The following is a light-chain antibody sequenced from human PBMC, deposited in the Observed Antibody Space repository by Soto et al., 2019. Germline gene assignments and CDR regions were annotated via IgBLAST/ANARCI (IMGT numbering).Light chain of an antibody. CDR1: QSVNTN. Sequence: EIVMTQSPATLSVSPVEIATLSCMSSQSVNTNLAWYQQKPGQAPRLLIYGASNRATGIPARFSGSGSGTEFALTIRSLQSEDFAVYYCQQYHYWPPINCGQGTRREIK. CDR3: QQYHYWPPIN. CDR2: GAS. J-gene: IGKJ5*01. V-gene: IGKV3-15*01.